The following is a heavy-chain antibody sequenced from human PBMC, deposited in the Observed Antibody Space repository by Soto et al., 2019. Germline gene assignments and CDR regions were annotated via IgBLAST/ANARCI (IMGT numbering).Heavy chain of an antibody. Sequence: SETLSLTCTVSGGSISSGDYYWSWIRQPPGKGLEWIGYIYYSGSTYYNPSLKSRVTISVDTSKNQLSLKVSSVTAADTAVYYCVRETTIHSFDCWGQGTLVTVSS. D-gene: IGHD5-12*01. CDR2: IYYSGST. J-gene: IGHJ4*02. CDR1: GGSISSGDYY. V-gene: IGHV4-30-4*01. CDR3: VRETTIHSFDC.